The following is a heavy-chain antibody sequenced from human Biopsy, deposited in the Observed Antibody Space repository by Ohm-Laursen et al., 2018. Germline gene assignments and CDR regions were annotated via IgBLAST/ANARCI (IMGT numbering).Heavy chain of an antibody. D-gene: IGHD2-2*01. Sequence: ASVKVSCKVSEYTLTELPIHWLRQAPGQGLEWMGWINPKSGDTDYPQNFQGRVSMTRDTSISTAYMDLSRLRSDDTAVYYCARGRRHCSGTCSRWYFDLWGRGTLVTVSS. CDR3: ARGRRHCSGTCSRWYFDL. J-gene: IGHJ2*01. CDR1: EYTLTELP. V-gene: IGHV1-2*02. CDR2: INPKSGDT.